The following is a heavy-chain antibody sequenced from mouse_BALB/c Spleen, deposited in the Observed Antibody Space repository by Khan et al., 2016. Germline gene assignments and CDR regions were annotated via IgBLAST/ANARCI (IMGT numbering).Heavy chain of an antibody. CDR2: IWSGGRT. CDR3: ARDDFYFDY. CDR1: GFSLIGYG. J-gene: IGHJ2*01. V-gene: IGHV2-4-1*01. D-gene: IGHD2-13*01. Sequence: QVQLKESGPGLVQPSQSLSITCTVSGFSLIGYGVHWVRQSPGKGPEWLGVIWSGGRTDDNAAFISRLSISKDNSKSQVSFKMNSLQADDTAIYYCARDDFYFDYWGQGTTLTVSS.